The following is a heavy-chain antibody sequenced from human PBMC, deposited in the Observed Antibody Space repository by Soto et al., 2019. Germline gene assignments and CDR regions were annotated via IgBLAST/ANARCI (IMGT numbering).Heavy chain of an antibody. V-gene: IGHV3-33*01. Sequence: QVQLVESGGGVVQPGRSLRLSCAASGFTFSSYGMHWVRQAPGKGLEWVAVIWYDGSNKYYADSVKGRFTISRDNSKNPLYLQMNSLRAEDTAVYYCARDRGVYSSSSNCGYWGQGTLVTVSS. CDR1: GFTFSSYG. J-gene: IGHJ4*02. D-gene: IGHD6-6*01. CDR2: IWYDGSNK. CDR3: ARDRGVYSSSSNCGY.